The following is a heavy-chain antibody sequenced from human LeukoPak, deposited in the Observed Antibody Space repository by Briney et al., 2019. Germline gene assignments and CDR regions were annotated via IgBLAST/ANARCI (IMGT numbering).Heavy chain of an antibody. J-gene: IGHJ4*02. CDR3: AREIEYPKRYSGEDY. CDR1: GFTFSTYS. D-gene: IGHD3-10*01. Sequence: GGSLRLSCAASGFTFSTYSMNWVRQAPGKGLEWVSSISSSSSYIYYADSVKGRFTISRDNAKNSLYLQMNSLRAEDTAVYYCAREIEYPKRYSGEDYWGQGTLVTVSS. CDR2: ISSSSSYI. V-gene: IGHV3-21*01.